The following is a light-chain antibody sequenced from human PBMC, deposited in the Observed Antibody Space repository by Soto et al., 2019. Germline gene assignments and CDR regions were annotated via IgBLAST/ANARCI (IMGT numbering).Light chain of an antibody. V-gene: IGKV1-33*01. J-gene: IGKJ1*01. CDR2: DAS. Sequence: DIQMTQSPSSLSASVGDRVTITCQASQDISNYLNWYQQKPGKAPKLLIYDASNLETGVPSRFSGSGSGTDFTFTISSLQPDDFATYYCQQYDTYPWTFGPGTKVDIK. CDR1: QDISNY. CDR3: QQYDTYPWT.